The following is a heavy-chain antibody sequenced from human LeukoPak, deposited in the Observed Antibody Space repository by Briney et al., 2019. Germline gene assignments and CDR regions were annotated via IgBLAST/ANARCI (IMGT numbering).Heavy chain of an antibody. CDR1: GYTFTSYY. V-gene: IGHV1-46*01. J-gene: IGHJ3*02. CDR3: ASLNGGGDFDI. D-gene: IGHD3-16*01. Sequence: GESLKISCKASGYTFTSYYMHWVRQAPGQGLEWMGIINPSGGSTSYAQKFQGRVTMTRDTSTSTVYMELSSLRSEDTAVYYCASLNGGGDFDIWGQGTMVTVSS. CDR2: INPSGGST.